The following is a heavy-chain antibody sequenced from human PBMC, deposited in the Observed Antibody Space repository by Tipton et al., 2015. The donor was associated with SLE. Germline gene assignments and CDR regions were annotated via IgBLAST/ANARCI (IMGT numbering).Heavy chain of an antibody. D-gene: IGHD1-26*01. V-gene: IGHV4-61*09. CDR1: GGSVSSGSYY. CDR3: ARENSGAFDF. Sequence: TLSLTCTVSGGSVSSGSYYWSWIRQPAGKGLEWIGYIYTSGSTNYNPSLKSRVTISVDTSKNQFSLRLSSVTAADTAVYYCARENSGAFDFWGQGTMVTVSS. CDR2: IYTSGST. J-gene: IGHJ3*01.